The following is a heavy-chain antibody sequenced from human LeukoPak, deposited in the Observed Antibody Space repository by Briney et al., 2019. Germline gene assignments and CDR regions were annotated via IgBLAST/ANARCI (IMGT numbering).Heavy chain of an antibody. J-gene: IGHJ6*02. V-gene: IGHV1-46*03. CDR3: ARDHYYGSGSYPGGLEYYYYGMDV. D-gene: IGHD3-10*01. CDR2: INPSGGNT. Sequence: GASVKVSCKASGYTFTGYYMHWVRQAPGQGLEWMGLINPSGGNTSYAQKFQGRVTMTRDTSTSTVYMELSSLRSEDTAVYYCARDHYYGSGSYPGGLEYYYYGMDVWGQGTTVTVSS. CDR1: GYTFTGYY.